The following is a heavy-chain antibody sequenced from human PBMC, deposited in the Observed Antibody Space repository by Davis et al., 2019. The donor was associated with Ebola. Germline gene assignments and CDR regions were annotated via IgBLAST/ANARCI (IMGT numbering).Heavy chain of an antibody. D-gene: IGHD4-11*01. CDR3: ATTPRYSSHGAYFDY. Sequence: SETLSLTCAVYGGSFSGYYWSWIRQPPGKGLEWIGEINHSGSTNYNPSLKSRVTMSVDRSKNQFSLKMISVTAADTAIYYCATTPRYSSHGAYFDYWGQGTLVTVSS. J-gene: IGHJ4*02. CDR1: GGSFSGYY. V-gene: IGHV4-34*01. CDR2: INHSGST.